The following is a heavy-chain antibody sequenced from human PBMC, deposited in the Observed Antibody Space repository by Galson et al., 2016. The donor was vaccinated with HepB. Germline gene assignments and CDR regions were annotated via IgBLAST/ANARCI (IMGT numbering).Heavy chain of an antibody. J-gene: IGHJ4*02. Sequence: SVKVSCKASGYILTTFGISWVRQAPGQGLEWMGWISAYNGITNYAKKFQGRVTMTTDTSTTTAYMELRSLTSDDTAVYFCGRIVTEVPVGDYWGQGTPATVLS. D-gene: IGHD3-10*01. CDR3: GRIVTEVPVGDY. V-gene: IGHV1-18*01. CDR2: ISAYNGIT. CDR1: GYILTTFG.